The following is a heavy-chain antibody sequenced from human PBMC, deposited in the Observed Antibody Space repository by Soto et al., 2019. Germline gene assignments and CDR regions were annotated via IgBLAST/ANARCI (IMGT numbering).Heavy chain of an antibody. V-gene: IGHV5-10-1*01. CDR3: ARVSVGYFYYYYYGMDV. Sequence: PGESLKISCKGSGYSFTSYWISWVRQMPGKGLEWMGRIDPSDSYTNYSPSFQGHVTISADKSISTAYLQWSSLKASDTAMYYCARVSVGYFYYYYYGMDVWGQGTTVTV. J-gene: IGHJ6*02. D-gene: IGHD3-22*01. CDR2: IDPSDSYT. CDR1: GYSFTSYW.